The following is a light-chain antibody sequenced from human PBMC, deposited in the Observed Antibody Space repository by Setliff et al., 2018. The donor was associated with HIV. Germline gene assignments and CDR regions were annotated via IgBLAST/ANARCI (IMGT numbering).Light chain of an antibody. J-gene: IGLJ1*01. CDR1: NSDVGGYDY. CDR2: EVS. V-gene: IGLV2-14*01. Sequence: QPALTQPASVSGSPGQSITVSCTGTNSDVGGYDYVSWYQHYPGKAPKLLIFEVSNRPSGVSNRFSGSKSGKTASLTISGLQAEDEADYFCSSYTTSSTLVFGTGTKVTVL. CDR3: SSYTTSSTLV.